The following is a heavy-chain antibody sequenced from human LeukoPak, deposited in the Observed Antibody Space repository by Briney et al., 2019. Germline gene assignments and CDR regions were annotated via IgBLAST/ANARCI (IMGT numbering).Heavy chain of an antibody. D-gene: IGHD1-26*01. CDR2: IDYSGST. CDR1: GGTISRYY. CDR3: ARDRRRDLLHAFDI. Sequence: SETLSLTCTVSGGTISRYYWSWIRQPPGKGLEWIAYIDYSGSTNYNPSLKSRLTISLDASKNQFSLKLSSVTAADTAVYYCARDRRRDLLHAFDIWGQGTMVTVSS. V-gene: IGHV4-59*01. J-gene: IGHJ3*02.